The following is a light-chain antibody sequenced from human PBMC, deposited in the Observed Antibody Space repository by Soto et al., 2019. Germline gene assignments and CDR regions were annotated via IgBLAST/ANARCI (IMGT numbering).Light chain of an antibody. Sequence: QSVLTQPASVSGSPGQSITISCTGTSSDVGGYNYVSWYQHYPGKAPKLMIYEVSNRPSGVSNRFSGSKSGNTASLTISGLHADDEAYYSCSSYTDSSTVVFGGGTKVTVL. J-gene: IGLJ2*01. CDR2: EVS. V-gene: IGLV2-14*01. CDR1: SSDVGGYNY. CDR3: SSYTDSSTVV.